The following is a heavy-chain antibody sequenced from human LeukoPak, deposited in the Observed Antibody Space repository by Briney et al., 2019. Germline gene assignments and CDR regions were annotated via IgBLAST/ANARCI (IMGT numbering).Heavy chain of an antibody. J-gene: IGHJ4*02. Sequence: SVKVSCKASGGTFSSYAISWVRQAPGQGLEWMGGIIPIFGTANYAQKFQGRVTITTDESTSTAYMELSSLRSEGTAVYYCARVSDSYGAFDYWGQGTLVTVSS. CDR1: GGTFSSYA. CDR3: ARVSDSYGAFDY. CDR2: IIPIFGTA. D-gene: IGHD5-18*01. V-gene: IGHV1-69*05.